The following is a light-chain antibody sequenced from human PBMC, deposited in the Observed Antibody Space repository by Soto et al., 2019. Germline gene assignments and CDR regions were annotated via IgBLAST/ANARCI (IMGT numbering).Light chain of an antibody. Sequence: DIPMTQSPSSLSASVGDRVTITCRASRSIRSYLNWYQQKPGKAPQLLIYSASSLQSGVPSRFGGSGSGTDFTLTITSLQPEDFATYYCQQSYTTPWTFGQGTKVESK. CDR2: SAS. CDR1: RSIRSY. CDR3: QQSYTTPWT. V-gene: IGKV1-39*01. J-gene: IGKJ1*01.